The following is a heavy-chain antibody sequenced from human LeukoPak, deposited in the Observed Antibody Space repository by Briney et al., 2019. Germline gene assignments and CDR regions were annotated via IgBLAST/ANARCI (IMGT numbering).Heavy chain of an antibody. V-gene: IGHV2-5*02. Sequence: SGPTLVNPTQTLTLTCTFSGFSLSTSGVGVGWVRQPPGKALEWLALIYWDDDKRYNSSLKSRLTITKDTSKNQVVLTMTTVDPVDTATYYCVHRRIYSPFDYWGQGALVTVSS. D-gene: IGHD4-11*01. CDR1: GFSLSTSGVG. CDR3: VHRRIYSPFDY. CDR2: IYWDDDK. J-gene: IGHJ4*02.